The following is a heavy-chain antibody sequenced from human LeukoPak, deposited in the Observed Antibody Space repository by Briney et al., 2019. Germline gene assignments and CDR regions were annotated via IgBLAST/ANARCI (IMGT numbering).Heavy chain of an antibody. J-gene: IGHJ5*02. Sequence: QPGGSLRLSCAVSGFTFSSYSMNWVRQAPGKGLEWLSYVSSSSRTIYYADSVKGRFTISRDNANNSLYLQMNSLRAEDTAVYYCARDNSVGDIAWWFDPWGQGTLVTVSS. D-gene: IGHD3-16*02. CDR1: GFTFSSYS. V-gene: IGHV3-48*01. CDR3: ARDNSVGDIAWWFDP. CDR2: VSSSSRTI.